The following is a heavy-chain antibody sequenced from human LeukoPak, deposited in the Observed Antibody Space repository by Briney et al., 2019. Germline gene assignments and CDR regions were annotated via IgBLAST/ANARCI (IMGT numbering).Heavy chain of an antibody. CDR1: GFTVSSNY. CDR2: IYSGGST. CDR3: ARVAVIYYYYMEV. D-gene: IGHD2/OR15-2a*01. Sequence: PGGSLRLSCAASGFTVSSNYMSWVRQAPGKGLEWVSVIYSGGSTYYADSVKGRFTISRDNSKNTLYLQMNSLRAEDTAVYYCARVAVIYYYYMEVWGKGTTVTVSS. J-gene: IGHJ6*03. V-gene: IGHV3-66*01.